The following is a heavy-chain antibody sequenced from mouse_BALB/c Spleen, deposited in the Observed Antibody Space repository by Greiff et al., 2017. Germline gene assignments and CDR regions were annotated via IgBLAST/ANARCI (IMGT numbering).Heavy chain of an antibody. V-gene: IGHV14-3*02. CDR3: ASDAMDY. CDR2: IDPANGNT. CDR1: GFNIKDTY. J-gene: IGHJ4*01. Sequence: VHVKQSGAELVKPGASVKLSCTASGFNIKDTYMHWVKQRPEQGLEWIGRIDPANGNTKYDPKFQGKATITADTSSNTAYLQLSSLTSEDTAVYYCASDAMDYWGQGTSVTVSS.